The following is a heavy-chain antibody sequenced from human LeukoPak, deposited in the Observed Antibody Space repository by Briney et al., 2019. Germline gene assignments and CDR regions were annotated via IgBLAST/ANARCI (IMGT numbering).Heavy chain of an antibody. J-gene: IGHJ4*02. CDR2: IYSGGNT. D-gene: IGHD2-8*01. CDR3: VRGYCTNGVCHTTPFDY. Sequence: GGSLRLSCAASGVTVSSNYMSWVRQAPGKGLEWVSVIYSGGNTYYTDSVKGRFTISRDNSKNTLYLQMNSLRAEDTAVYYCVRGYCTNGVCHTTPFDYWGQGTLVTVSS. V-gene: IGHV3-66*01. CDR1: GVTVSSNY.